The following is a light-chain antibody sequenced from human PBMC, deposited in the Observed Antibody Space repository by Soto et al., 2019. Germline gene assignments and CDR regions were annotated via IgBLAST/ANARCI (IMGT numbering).Light chain of an antibody. CDR1: SSDIGSYVF. CDR3: SIFAGGNSVI. V-gene: IGLV2-8*01. J-gene: IGLJ2*01. Sequence: QSALPQPPSASGSPGQSVAISCTGTSSDIGSYVFVSWYQQHPGKAPKLLIYEVTKRPSGVPDRFSGSKSGNTASLTVSGLQVEDEADYYCSIFAGGNSVIFGGGTKLTVL. CDR2: EVT.